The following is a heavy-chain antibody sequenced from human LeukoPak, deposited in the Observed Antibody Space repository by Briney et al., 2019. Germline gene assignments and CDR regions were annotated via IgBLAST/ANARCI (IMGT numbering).Heavy chain of an antibody. CDR2: IRQDGSEK. CDR1: GFTFTDYW. J-gene: IGHJ4*01. Sequence: GGSLRLSCAVSGFTFTDYWMNWVRQTPGKGLEWVASIRQDGSEKTYVDSVMGRFTISRDNTKNSLSLQVNSLRVEDTAVYYCARDGTAAGLYFNLWGQGTLVTVSS. D-gene: IGHD6-13*01. V-gene: IGHV3-7*01. CDR3: ARDGTAAGLYFNL.